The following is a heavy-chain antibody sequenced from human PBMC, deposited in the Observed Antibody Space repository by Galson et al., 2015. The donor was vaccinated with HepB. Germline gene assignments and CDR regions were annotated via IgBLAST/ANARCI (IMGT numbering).Heavy chain of an antibody. V-gene: IGHV3-33*01. CDR3: ARDSSGYYYLLGY. CDR1: GFTFSSYG. Sequence: SLRLSCAASGFTFSSYGMHWVRQAPGKGLGWVAVIWYDGSNKYYADSVKGRFTISRDNSKNTLYLQMNSLRAEDTAVYYCARDSSGYYYLLGYWGQGTLVTVSS. CDR2: IWYDGSNK. J-gene: IGHJ4*02. D-gene: IGHD3-22*01.